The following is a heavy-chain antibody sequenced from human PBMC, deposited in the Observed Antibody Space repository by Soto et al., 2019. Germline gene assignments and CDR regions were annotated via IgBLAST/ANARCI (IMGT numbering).Heavy chain of an antibody. CDR3: ATTVTTPAAFDI. D-gene: IGHD4-17*01. CDR2: MNPNSGNT. V-gene: IGHV1-8*01. J-gene: IGHJ3*02. CDR1: GYTFTSYD. Sequence: ASVKVSCKASGYTFTSYDINWVRQATGQGLEWMGWMNPNSGNTGYAQTFQGRVTMTRNTSISTAYMELSSLRSEDTAVYYCATTVTTPAAFDIWGQGTMVNVSS.